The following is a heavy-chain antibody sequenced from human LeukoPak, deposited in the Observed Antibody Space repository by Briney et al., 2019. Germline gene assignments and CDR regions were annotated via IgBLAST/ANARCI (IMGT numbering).Heavy chain of an antibody. J-gene: IGHJ4*02. Sequence: ASVKVSCKASGYSFISYDINWVRQATGQGLEWMGWMNPNSGNTGYAQKFQGRVTMTRSTSISTAYMELSSLRSEDTAVYYCVLGDFLTGYYGVDYWGQGTLVTVSP. V-gene: IGHV1-8*01. CDR3: VLGDFLTGYYGVDY. CDR1: GYSFISYD. CDR2: MNPNSGNT. D-gene: IGHD3-9*01.